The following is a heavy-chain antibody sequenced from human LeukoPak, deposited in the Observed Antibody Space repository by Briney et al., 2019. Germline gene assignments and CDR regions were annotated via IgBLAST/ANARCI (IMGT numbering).Heavy chain of an antibody. CDR1: GGSISSDNYF. CDR3: AREVNVAAPGTDDAFDI. Sequence: SETLSLTCTVSGGSISSDNYFWSWVRQPPGKGLEFVGYMQHSGSAYYNPSLKSRVTISVDRSKNQFSLNLSSVTAADTAIYYCAREVNVAAPGTDDAFDIWGQGTMVTVSS. CDR2: MQHSGSA. V-gene: IGHV4-30-2*01. J-gene: IGHJ3*02. D-gene: IGHD6-13*01.